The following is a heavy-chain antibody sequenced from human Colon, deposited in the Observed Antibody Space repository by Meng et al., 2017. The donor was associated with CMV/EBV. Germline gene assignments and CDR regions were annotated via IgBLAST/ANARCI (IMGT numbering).Heavy chain of an antibody. CDR3: ARITRYYYAMDV. CDR1: GSSISDNYY. Sequence: SETLSLTCSVSGSSISDNYYWGCIRQSPGKTLEWLGSVYQTGATFDNPYLKSRVTISVDTTKNQFSLKVTSVTAADTAVYYCARITRYYYAMDVWGQGTTVTVSS. D-gene: IGHD3-10*01. J-gene: IGHJ6*02. V-gene: IGHV4-38-2*02. CDR2: VYQTGAT.